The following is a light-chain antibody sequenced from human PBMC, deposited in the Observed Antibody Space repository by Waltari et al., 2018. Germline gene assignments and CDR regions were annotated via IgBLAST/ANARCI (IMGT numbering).Light chain of an antibody. V-gene: IGKV2-28*01. Sequence: VMTQSPLPLPVTPGETASISCLSSQSLLHTTGYSYLDWYFQKPGQSPQRLIYLASNRASGVPDRFSGSGSGTEFTLTISRVEAEDVGVYYCMQPLETPVTFGQGTKLEI. CDR3: MQPLETPVT. CDR1: QSLLHTTGYSY. J-gene: IGKJ1*01. CDR2: LAS.